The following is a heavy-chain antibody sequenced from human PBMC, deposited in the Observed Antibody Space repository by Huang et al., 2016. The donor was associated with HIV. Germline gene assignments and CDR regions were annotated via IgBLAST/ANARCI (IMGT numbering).Heavy chain of an antibody. CDR1: GGSVSGHY. V-gene: IGHV4-34*01. J-gene: IGHJ2*01. Sequence: QVQLQQWGAGLLKPSETLSLTCAVYGGSVSGHYWRWIRQPPGKGLEWIAEINDNGKPNSNPSRKSRGTISVHTARNQCSLKLNSVTAADAAVYYCARASWYEPRSWYFGLWGRGTLVTVSS. CDR3: ARASWYEPRSWYFGL. D-gene: IGHD6-13*01. CDR2: INDNGKP.